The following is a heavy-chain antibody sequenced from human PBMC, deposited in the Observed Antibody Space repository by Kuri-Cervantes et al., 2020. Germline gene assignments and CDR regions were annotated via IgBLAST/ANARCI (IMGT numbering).Heavy chain of an antibody. D-gene: IGHD2-2*01. V-gene: IGHV4-34*12. CDR3: ARVASFNWFDP. CDR2: IIHSGST. CDR1: GVSFSDYY. Sequence: SETLSLTCAVYGVSFSDYYWSWIRQPPGKGLEWIGEIIHSGSTYYNPSLKSRVTLFVDTSKNQFSLKLSSVTAADTAVYYCARVASFNWFDPWGQGTLVTVSS. J-gene: IGHJ5*02.